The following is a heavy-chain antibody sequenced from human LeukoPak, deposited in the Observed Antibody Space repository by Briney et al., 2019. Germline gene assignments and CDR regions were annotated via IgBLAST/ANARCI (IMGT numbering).Heavy chain of an antibody. CDR1: GYTFISYC. CDR3: ARVLRYFDPRPLLDYTGRDV. V-gene: IGHV1-18*01. Sequence: AASVTVSCKASGYTFISYCISWLRQAPGQGLEWMGWISPYNGNTNYPQILQSRVTMTTDTSTSTAYMELRSLRSDDTAVYYCARVLRYFDPRPLLDYTGRDVWGQGTTVTVSS. CDR2: ISPYNGNT. J-gene: IGHJ6*02. D-gene: IGHD3-9*01.